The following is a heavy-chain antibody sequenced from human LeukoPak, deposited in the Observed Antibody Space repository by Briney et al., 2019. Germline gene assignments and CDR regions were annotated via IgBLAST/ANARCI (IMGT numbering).Heavy chain of an antibody. D-gene: IGHD6-13*01. CDR3: ARGFFGIAAAGY. CDR2: MNPNSGNT. V-gene: IGHV1-8*01. CDR1: GYTFTSYD. J-gene: IGHJ4*02. Sequence: ASVKVSCKASGYTFTSYDINWVRQATGQGLEWMGWMNPNSGNTGYAQKFQGRVTMTRNTSISTVYMELSSLRSEDTAVYYCARGFFGIAAAGYWGQGTLVTVSS.